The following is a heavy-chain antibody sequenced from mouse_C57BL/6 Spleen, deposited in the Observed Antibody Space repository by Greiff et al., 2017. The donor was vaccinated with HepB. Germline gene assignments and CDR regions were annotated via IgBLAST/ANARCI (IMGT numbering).Heavy chain of an antibody. CDR1: GYTFTSYW. CDR3: ARGGYGSRYWYFDV. J-gene: IGHJ1*03. D-gene: IGHD1-1*01. CDR2: IYPGSGST. V-gene: IGHV1-55*01. Sequence: QVQLQQSGAELVKPGASVKMSCKASGYTFTSYWITWVKQRPGQGLEWIGDIYPGSGSTNYNEKFKSKATLTVDTSSSTAYMQLSSLTSEDSAVYYCARGGYGSRYWYFDVWGTGTTVTVSS.